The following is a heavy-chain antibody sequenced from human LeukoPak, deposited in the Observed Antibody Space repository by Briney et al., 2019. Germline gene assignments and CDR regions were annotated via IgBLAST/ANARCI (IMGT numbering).Heavy chain of an antibody. D-gene: IGHD4-17*01. Sequence: GGSLRLSCAASGFTFRNSWMHWFRQAPGKGLVWVSRINSDGSSTTYADSVKGRFTISRDNAKNTLYLQMNSLRAEDTAVYYCASGDYGDYFDYWGQGTLVTVSS. CDR2: INSDGSST. J-gene: IGHJ4*02. CDR3: ASGDYGDYFDY. CDR1: GFTFRNSW. V-gene: IGHV3-74*01.